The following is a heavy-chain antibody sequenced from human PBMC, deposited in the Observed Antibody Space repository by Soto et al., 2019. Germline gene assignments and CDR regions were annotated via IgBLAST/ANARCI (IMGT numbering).Heavy chain of an antibody. V-gene: IGHV5-51*01. CDR3: AASIFYYGMDV. CDR2: IYPGDSDT. J-gene: IGHJ6*02. CDR1: VYTFTNYW. Sequence: GEPLKIACKGSVYTFTNYWIGWVRQMPGKGLEWMGIIYPGDSDTKYNPSFQGQVTISADKSITTTYLRWTSLKASDTAIYYCAASIFYYGMDVWGQGTTVTVSS.